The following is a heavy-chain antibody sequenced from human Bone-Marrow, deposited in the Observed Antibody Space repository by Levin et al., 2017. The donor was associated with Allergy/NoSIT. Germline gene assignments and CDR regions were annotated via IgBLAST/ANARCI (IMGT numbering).Heavy chain of an antibody. J-gene: IGHJ6*02. V-gene: IGHV1-69*01. Sequence: KISCKASGGAVSSNAISWVRQGPGQGLEWMGGIIPMSNTTKSAQKYRGRVTITADASTRTVYVELNNLKSEDTAIYYCGKSVMRGEQIAYHYGMDVWGQGTAVSVSS. D-gene: IGHD2-21*01. CDR2: IIPMSNTT. CDR3: GKSVMRGEQIAYHYGMDV. CDR1: GGAVSSNA.